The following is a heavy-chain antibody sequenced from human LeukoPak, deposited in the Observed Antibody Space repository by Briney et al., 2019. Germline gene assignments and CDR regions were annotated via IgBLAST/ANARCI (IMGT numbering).Heavy chain of an antibody. CDR1: GGSFSGYY. D-gene: IGHD5-12*01. CDR2: INHSGST. J-gene: IGHJ4*02. CDR3: ARGAEMAIDY. V-gene: IGHV4-34*01. Sequence: PSETLSLTCAVYGGSFSGYYWSWIRQPPGKGLEWIGEINHSGSTNYNPSLKSRVTMSVDTSKNQFSLKLSSVTAADTAVYYCARGAEMAIDYWGQGTLVTVSS.